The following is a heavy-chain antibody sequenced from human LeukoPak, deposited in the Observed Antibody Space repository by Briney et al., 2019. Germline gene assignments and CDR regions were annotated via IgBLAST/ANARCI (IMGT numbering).Heavy chain of an antibody. V-gene: IGHV1-2*02. D-gene: IGHD2-8*01. J-gene: IGHJ4*02. CDR1: GYTFTGYY. Sequence: ASVKVSCKASGYTFTGYYMHWVRQAPGQGLEWMGWINPNSGGTNYAQKFQGRVTMTRDTSISTAYMELSRLRSDDTAVYYCARGSSVRGDCTNGVCYTNFDYWGQGTLVTISS. CDR3: ARGSSVRGDCTNGVCYTNFDY. CDR2: INPNSGGT.